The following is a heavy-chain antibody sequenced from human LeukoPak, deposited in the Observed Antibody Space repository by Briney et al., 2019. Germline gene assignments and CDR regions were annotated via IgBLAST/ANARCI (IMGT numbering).Heavy chain of an antibody. D-gene: IGHD1-14*01. Sequence: GGSLRLSCAASGFAFSTYSMSWVRQTPGKGLEWVSLINRRGHTFYADSVKGRFTTSRDNSKNTLYLQMNSLRAEDTAVYYCAKPARTDAFDIWGQGTMITVSS. CDR1: GFAFSTYS. CDR3: AKPARTDAFDI. CDR2: INRRGHT. J-gene: IGHJ3*02. V-gene: IGHV3-23*03.